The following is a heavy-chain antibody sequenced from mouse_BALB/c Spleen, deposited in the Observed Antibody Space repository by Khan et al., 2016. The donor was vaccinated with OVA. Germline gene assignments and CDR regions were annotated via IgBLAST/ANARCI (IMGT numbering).Heavy chain of an antibody. CDR3: TRTARINY. J-gene: IGHJ2*01. CDR2: KSYSGST. D-gene: IGHD1-2*01. Sequence: EVQLQESGPGLVKPSQSLSLTCTVTGYSITSGYGWNWIRQFAGNKLEWVGYKSYSGSTNYNPSLKSRIPITPDTSKNQIFQTLNCVTTEEQATYYCTRTARINYCGQGTTLTVSS. V-gene: IGHV3-2*02. CDR1: GYSITSGYG.